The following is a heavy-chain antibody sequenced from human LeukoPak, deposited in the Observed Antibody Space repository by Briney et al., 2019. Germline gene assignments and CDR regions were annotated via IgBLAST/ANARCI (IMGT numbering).Heavy chain of an antibody. V-gene: IGHV3-48*01. CDR1: GFTFSSSI. D-gene: IGHD3-16*01. CDR2: ISSRSNSI. CDR3: ARGGPGAFDI. J-gene: IGHJ3*02. Sequence: PGGSLRLSCAASGFTFSSSIMNWVRQAPGKGLEWVSFISSRSNSIYYADSVKGRFTISRDNAKNSLYLQMNSLRAEDTAVYYCARGGPGAFDIWGQGTMVTVSS.